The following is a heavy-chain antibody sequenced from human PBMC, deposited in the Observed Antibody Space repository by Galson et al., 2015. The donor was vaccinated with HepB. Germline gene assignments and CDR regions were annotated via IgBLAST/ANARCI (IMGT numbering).Heavy chain of an antibody. CDR1: GGSISSSNYY. V-gene: IGHV4-39*01. CDR3: ASGRRDGYRYFDY. D-gene: IGHD5-24*01. Sequence: ETLSLTCTVSGGSISSSNYYWGWIRQPPGKGLEWIGSNFYSGSTYYNPSLKGRVTISVETFKNQLSLKVNSVTAADTAFYYCASGRRDGYRYFDYWGQGTLVTVSS. J-gene: IGHJ4*02. CDR2: NFYSGST.